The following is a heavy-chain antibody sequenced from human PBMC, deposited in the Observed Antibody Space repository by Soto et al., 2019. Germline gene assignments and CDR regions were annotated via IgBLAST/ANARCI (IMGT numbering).Heavy chain of an antibody. CDR3: AREDYYDSSGYYFDY. CDR2: INPSGGST. V-gene: IGHV1-46*01. Sequence: XSVKVSCKASVYTFTSYYMHWVRRAPGQGLEWMGIINPSGGSTSYAQKFQGRVTMTRDTSTSTVYMELSSLRSEDTAVYYCAREDYYDSSGYYFDYWGQGTLVTVSS. D-gene: IGHD3-22*01. CDR1: VYTFTSYY. J-gene: IGHJ4*02.